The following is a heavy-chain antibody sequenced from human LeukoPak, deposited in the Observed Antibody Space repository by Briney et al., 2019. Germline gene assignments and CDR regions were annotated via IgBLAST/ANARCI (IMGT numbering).Heavy chain of an antibody. CDR1: GYTFTSYG. CDR3: ARDFSPYALRAVPRTPPVRAFDI. Sequence: GASVKVSCKASGYTFTSYGISWVRQAPGQGLEWMGWISAYNGNTNYAQKLQGRVTMTTDTSTSTAYMELRSLRSDDTAVYYCARDFSPYALRAVPRTPPVRAFDIWGQGTMVTVSS. V-gene: IGHV1-18*01. D-gene: IGHD1-14*01. CDR2: ISAYNGNT. J-gene: IGHJ3*02.